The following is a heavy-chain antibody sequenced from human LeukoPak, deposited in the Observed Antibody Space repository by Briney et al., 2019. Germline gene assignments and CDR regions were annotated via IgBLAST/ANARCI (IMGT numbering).Heavy chain of an antibody. Sequence: SETLSLTCAVYGGSFSGYYWSWIRQPPGKGLEWIGEINHSGSTNYNPSLKSRVTMSVDTSKKQFSLKLSSVTAADTAVYYCARQSGSYYYYMDVWGKGTTVTISS. CDR2: INHSGST. J-gene: IGHJ6*03. D-gene: IGHD1-26*01. V-gene: IGHV4-34*01. CDR1: GGSFSGYY. CDR3: ARQSGSYYYYMDV.